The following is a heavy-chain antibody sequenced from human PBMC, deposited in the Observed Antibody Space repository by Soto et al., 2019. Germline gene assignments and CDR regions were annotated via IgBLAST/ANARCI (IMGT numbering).Heavy chain of an antibody. Sequence: GGSLRLSCAASGFTFSGSAMHWVRQASGKGLEWVGRIRSKANSYATAYAASVKGRFTISRDDSKHTAYLQMNSLKTEDTAVYYCTRHLSHIEAAEKVAFDIWGQGTMVTLSS. D-gene: IGHD6-25*01. CDR1: GFTFSGSA. V-gene: IGHV3-73*01. CDR2: IRSKANSYAT. J-gene: IGHJ3*02. CDR3: TRHLSHIEAAEKVAFDI.